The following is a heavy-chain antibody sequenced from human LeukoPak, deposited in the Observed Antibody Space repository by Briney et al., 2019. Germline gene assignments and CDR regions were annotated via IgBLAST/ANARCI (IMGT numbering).Heavy chain of an antibody. CDR1: GGSISSYY. V-gene: IGHV4-59*01. J-gene: IGHJ4*02. CDR3: ARRTFDTSGYYPD. D-gene: IGHD3-22*01. CDR2: IHYSGST. Sequence: NPSETLSLTCTVSGGSISSYYWSWIRQPPGKGLEWVGYIHYSGSTDYNPSLKSRLTLLVDTSKNQFSLRLSSVTAADTAVYFCARRTFDTSGYYPDWGQGTLVTVPS.